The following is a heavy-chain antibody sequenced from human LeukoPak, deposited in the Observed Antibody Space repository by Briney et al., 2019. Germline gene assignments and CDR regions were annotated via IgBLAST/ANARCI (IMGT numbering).Heavy chain of an antibody. CDR3: TKVRAYDDSGNPYWHFDL. V-gene: IGHV3-23*01. CDR1: GFTFSDYY. D-gene: IGHD3-10*01. CDR2: ISTSGDTT. J-gene: IGHJ2*01. Sequence: GGSLRLSCAASGFTFSDYYMSWIRQAPGKGLEWVSAISTSGDTTYYADSVKGRFTISRDNSKNTLYLQMNSLRAEDTAVYYCTKVRAYDDSGNPYWHFDLWGRGTLVTVSS.